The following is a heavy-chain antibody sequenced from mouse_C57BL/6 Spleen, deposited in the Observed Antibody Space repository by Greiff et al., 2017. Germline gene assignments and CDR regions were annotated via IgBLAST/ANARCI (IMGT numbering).Heavy chain of an antibody. D-gene: IGHD1-1*01. J-gene: IGHJ4*01. V-gene: IGHV5-17*01. CDR1: GFTFSDYG. Sequence: EVKLVESGGGLVKPGGSLKLSCAASGFTFSDYGMHWVRQAPEKGLEWVAYISSGSSTIYYADTVKGRFTISIDNAKNTLFLQMTSLRSEDTAMYYCARMGYYGSRDYAMDYWGQGTSVTVSS. CDR3: ARMGYYGSRDYAMDY. CDR2: ISSGSSTI.